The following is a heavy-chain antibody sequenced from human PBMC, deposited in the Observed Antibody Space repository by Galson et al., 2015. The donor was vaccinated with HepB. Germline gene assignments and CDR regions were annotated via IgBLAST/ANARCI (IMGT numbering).Heavy chain of an antibody. V-gene: IGHV3-7*01. CDR3: AGGDPSNI. Sequence: SLRLSCAASGFTFSDNWMSWVRQAPGKGLEWVANIKKDGSLKNYAESVKGRFTISRDNAKNSLYVQMNSLRAEDTAVYYCAGGDPSNIWGQGTMVTVSS. CDR1: GFTFSDNW. J-gene: IGHJ3*02. CDR2: IKKDGSLK. D-gene: IGHD2-15*01.